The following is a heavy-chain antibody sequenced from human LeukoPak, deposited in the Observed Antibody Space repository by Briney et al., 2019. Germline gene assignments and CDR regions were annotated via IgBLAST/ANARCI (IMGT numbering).Heavy chain of an antibody. V-gene: IGHV4-39*01. CDR1: GGSISSSNYY. CDR2: IYYSGST. CDR3: ARSRKNDCTSTSCYTDY. J-gene: IGHJ4*02. D-gene: IGHD2-2*02. Sequence: SETLSLTCTVSGGSISSSNYYWGWIRQPPGKGLEWIGSIYYSGSTYCNPSLKSRGTISVDTSKNQFSLKLSSATAADMAVYYCARSRKNDCTSTSCYTDYWGQGTLVTVSS.